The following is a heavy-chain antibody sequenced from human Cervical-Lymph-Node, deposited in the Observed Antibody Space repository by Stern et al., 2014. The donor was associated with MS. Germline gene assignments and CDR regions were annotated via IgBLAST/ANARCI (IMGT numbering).Heavy chain of an antibody. D-gene: IGHD5-18*01. Sequence: EVQLVESGGGLVQPGRSLRLSCAASGFTFDDYAMHWVRQAPGKGLVWVSGITWHSGNNGYAASVKGRFTISRDNAKQCLYTLLNSLRAEDTSLYYCAKDTGMVNFNHWGQGTLVTASS. J-gene: IGHJ1*01. V-gene: IGHV3-9*01. CDR1: GFTFDDYA. CDR2: ITWHSGNN. CDR3: AKDTGMVNFNH.